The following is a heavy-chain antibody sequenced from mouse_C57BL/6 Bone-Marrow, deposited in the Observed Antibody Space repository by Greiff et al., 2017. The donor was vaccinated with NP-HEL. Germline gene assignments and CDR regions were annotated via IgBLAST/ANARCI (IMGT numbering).Heavy chain of an antibody. CDR1: GYTFTDYY. V-gene: IGHV1-19*01. D-gene: IGHD1-1*01. J-gene: IGHJ3*01. Sequence: EVQLQQSGPVLVKPGASVKMSCKASGYTFTDYYMNWVKQSHGKSLEWIGVINPYNGGTSYNQKFKGKATLTVDKSSSTAYMELNSLTSEDSAVYYCARSVITTVVDAYWGQGTLVTVSA. CDR2: INPYNGGT. CDR3: ARSVITTVVDAY.